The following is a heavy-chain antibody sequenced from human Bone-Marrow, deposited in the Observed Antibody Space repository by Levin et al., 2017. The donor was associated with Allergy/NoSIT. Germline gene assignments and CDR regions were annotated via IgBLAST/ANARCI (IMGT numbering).Heavy chain of an antibody. V-gene: IGHV1-2*06. CDR3: ARANSSGWYPVGP. D-gene: IGHD6-19*01. CDR1: GYTFTGYY. CDR2: INPNSGGT. Sequence: GASVKVSCKASGYTFTGYYMHWVRQAPGQGLEWMGRINPNSGGTNYAQKFQGRVTMTRDTSISTAYMELSRLRSDDTAVYYCARANSSGWYPVGPWGQGTLVTVSS. J-gene: IGHJ5*02.